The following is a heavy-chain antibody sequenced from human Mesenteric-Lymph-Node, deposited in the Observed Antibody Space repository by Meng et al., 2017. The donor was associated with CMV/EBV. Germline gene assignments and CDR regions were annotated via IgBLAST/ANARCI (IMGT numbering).Heavy chain of an antibody. CDR2: IKQVGSEI. CDR1: GFTFSSYW. CDR3: ARGDCSSTSCYFNGYYYYGMDV. D-gene: IGHD2-2*01. V-gene: IGHV3-7*01. Sequence: GESLKISCAASGFTFSSYWMTWVRQAPGKGLEWVANIKQVGSEIYYVDSVKGRFTISRDNAKNSLYLQMNSLRAEDTAVYYCARGDCSSTSCYFNGYYYYGMDVWGQGTTVTVSS. J-gene: IGHJ6*02.